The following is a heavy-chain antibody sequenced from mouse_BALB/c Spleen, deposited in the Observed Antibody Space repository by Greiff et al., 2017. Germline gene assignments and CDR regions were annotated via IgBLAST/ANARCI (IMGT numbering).Heavy chain of an antibody. Sequence: EVKLMESGGGLVKPGGSLKLSCAASGFTFSSYAMSWVRQTPEKRLEWVASISSGGSTYYPDSVKGRFTISRDNARNILYLQMSSLRSEDTAMYYCARGGGGYYPTWFAYWGQGTLVTVSA. CDR3: ARGGGGYYPTWFAY. D-gene: IGHD2-3*01. V-gene: IGHV5-6-5*01. CDR1: GFTFSSYA. CDR2: ISSGGST. J-gene: IGHJ3*01.